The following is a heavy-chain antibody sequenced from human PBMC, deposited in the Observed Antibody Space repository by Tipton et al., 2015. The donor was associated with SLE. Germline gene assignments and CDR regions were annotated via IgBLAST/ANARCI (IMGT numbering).Heavy chain of an antibody. V-gene: IGHV3-30*03. CDR1: GGSISSSS. CDR3: ARGGISSGYSKGAFDI. J-gene: IGHJ3*02. Sequence: LSLTCTVSGGSISSSSYYWGWIRQAPGKGLEWVAVISYDGSNKYYADSVKGRFTISRDNSKNTLYLQMNSLRAEDTAVYYCARGGISSGYSKGAFDIWGQGTMVTVSS. CDR2: ISYDGSNK. D-gene: IGHD3-22*01.